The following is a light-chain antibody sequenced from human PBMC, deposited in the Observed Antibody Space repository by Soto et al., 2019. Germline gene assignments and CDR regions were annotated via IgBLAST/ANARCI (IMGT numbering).Light chain of an antibody. Sequence: DIQMTQSPSSLSASVGDRVIITCRASQGINNYLAWYQQKPGKVPELLIYAAATLQSGVPPRFSGSGSGTEFTLTINSLQPEDVATYYCQNYNSGPLTFGPGTKVDIK. CDR1: QGINNY. CDR2: AAA. CDR3: QNYNSGPLT. V-gene: IGKV1-27*01. J-gene: IGKJ3*01.